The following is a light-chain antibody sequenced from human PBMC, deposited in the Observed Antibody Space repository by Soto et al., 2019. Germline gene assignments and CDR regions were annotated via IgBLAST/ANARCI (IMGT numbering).Light chain of an antibody. Sequence: DIVLTQSPGTLSLSPGERATLSCRASQSVSSSYLAWYQQKPGQAPRLLIYVASNRATGIPDRFSGGGTATEFTLTISRLEPEDFAVYYCQQYDDSPLTFGGGTKVEIK. J-gene: IGKJ4*01. CDR2: VAS. CDR3: QQYDDSPLT. V-gene: IGKV3-20*01. CDR1: QSVSSSY.